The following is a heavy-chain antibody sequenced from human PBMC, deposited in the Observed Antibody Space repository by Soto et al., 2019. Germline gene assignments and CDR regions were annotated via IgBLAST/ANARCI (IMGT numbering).Heavy chain of an antibody. V-gene: IGHV4-31*03. CDR2: IYYSGST. J-gene: IGHJ4*01. Sequence: SETLSLTCTVSGGSISSGGYYGSWIRQHPGKGLEWIGYIYYSGSTYYNPSLKSRVTISVDTSKNQFSLKLSSVTAADTAVYYCARESGYSKNPFDYWGQGTLVTVSS. CDR1: GGSISSGGYY. D-gene: IGHD6-13*01. CDR3: ARESGYSKNPFDY.